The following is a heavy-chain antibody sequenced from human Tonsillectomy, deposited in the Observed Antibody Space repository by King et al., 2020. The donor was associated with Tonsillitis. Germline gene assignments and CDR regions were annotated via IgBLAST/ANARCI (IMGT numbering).Heavy chain of an antibody. J-gene: IGHJ6*02. V-gene: IGHV4-39*07. CDR2: IYYTGST. D-gene: IGHD3-9*01. CDR1: GGSISSTSYY. CDR3: VRLVPGSGILTNYHSPGGDSYYYGMDV. Sequence: QLQESGPGLVKPSETLSLTCTVSGGSISSTSYYWGWIRQPPGKGLEWIGSIYYTGSTYCNPSLKSRVTISADTSKSQFSLRLSSVTAADTAVYYCVRLVPGSGILTNYHSPGGDSYYYGMDVWGQGTTVTVSS.